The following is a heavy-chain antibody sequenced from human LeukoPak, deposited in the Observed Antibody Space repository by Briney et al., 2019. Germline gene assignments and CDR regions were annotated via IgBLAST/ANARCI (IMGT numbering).Heavy chain of an antibody. CDR2: IIPIFGTA. CDR1: GGTFSSYA. Sequence: ASVKVSCKASGGTFSSYAISWVRQAPGQGLEWMGGIIPIFGTANYAQKFQGRVTITADESTSTAYMELSSLRSEDTAVYYCAREGNVVPSYYYYYMDVWGKGTTVTVSS. CDR3: AREGNVVPSYYYYYMDV. V-gene: IGHV1-69*01. D-gene: IGHD1-1*01. J-gene: IGHJ6*03.